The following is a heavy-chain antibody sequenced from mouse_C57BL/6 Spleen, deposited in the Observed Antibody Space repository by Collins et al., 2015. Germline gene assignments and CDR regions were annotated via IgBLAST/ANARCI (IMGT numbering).Heavy chain of an antibody. CDR2: IDPSDSYT. CDR3: ARWGYVGDY. Sequence: QVQLQQPGAELVMPGASVKLSCKASGYTFTSYWIHWVKQRPGQGLEWIGEIDPSDSYTNYNQKFKGKSTLTVDKSSSTAYMQLSSLTSEDSAVYYCARWGYVGDYWGQGTTLTVSS. V-gene: IGHV1-69*01. D-gene: IGHD2-14*01. CDR1: GYTFTSYW. J-gene: IGHJ2*01.